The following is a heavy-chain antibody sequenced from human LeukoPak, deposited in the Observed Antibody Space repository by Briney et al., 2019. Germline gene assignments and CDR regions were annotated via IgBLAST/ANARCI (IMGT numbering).Heavy chain of an antibody. D-gene: IGHD6-19*01. CDR3: AKDYSNLEVAGSYYYYYMDV. V-gene: IGHV3-23*01. CDR2: ISGSGGST. J-gene: IGHJ6*03. Sequence: PGGTLRLSCAASGFTFSSYGMSWVRQAPGKGLEWVSAISGSGGSTYYADSVKGRFTISRDNSKNTLYLQMNSLRAEDTAVYYCAKDYSNLEVAGSYYYYYMDVWGKGTTVTISS. CDR1: GFTFSSYG.